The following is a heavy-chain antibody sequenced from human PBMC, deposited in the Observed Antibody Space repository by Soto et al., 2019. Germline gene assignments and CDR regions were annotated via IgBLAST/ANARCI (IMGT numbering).Heavy chain of an antibody. CDR1: GGSVSSSTW. Sequence: QVQLQESGPGLVRPSGTLSLTCAVSGGSVSSSTWWNWVRQAPGKGLEWIGAIHHSGSTNYNPSLKSRVTMSVDKSKNQFPLNGTSVTAADTAVYYSSRADLLRAAWGRGTLVTVSS. CDR2: IHHSGST. J-gene: IGHJ5*02. CDR3: SRADLLRAA. V-gene: IGHV4-4*02. D-gene: IGHD2-21*02.